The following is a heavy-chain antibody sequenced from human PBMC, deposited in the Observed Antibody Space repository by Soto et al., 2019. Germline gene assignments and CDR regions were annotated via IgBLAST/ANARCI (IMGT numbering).Heavy chain of an antibody. D-gene: IGHD6-13*01. CDR1: GFTFSNYV. V-gene: IGHV3-23*01. J-gene: IGHJ4*02. CDR2: ISGSGDST. Sequence: EVQLSESGGGLVQPGGSLRLSCAASGFTFSNYVMSWVRQAPGKGLEWVSAISGSGDSTYYADSVKGRFTISSDSSRSTLYLQMNSLRAEDTAVYYCAQRGSGWFFDHWGQGTLVTVSS. CDR3: AQRGSGWFFDH.